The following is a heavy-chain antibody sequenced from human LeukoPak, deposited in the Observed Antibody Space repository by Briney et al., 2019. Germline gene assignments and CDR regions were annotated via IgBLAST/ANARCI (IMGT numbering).Heavy chain of an antibody. CDR2: INHSGST. D-gene: IGHD3-22*01. V-gene: IGHV4-34*01. Sequence: PSETLSLTCAVYGGSFSGYYWSWIRQPPGKGLEWIGEINHSGSTNYNPSLKSRVTISVDTSKNQFSLKLNSMTAADTAVYYCARFGGYEGAFDIWGQGTMVTVSS. CDR1: GGSFSGYY. J-gene: IGHJ3*02. CDR3: ARFGGYEGAFDI.